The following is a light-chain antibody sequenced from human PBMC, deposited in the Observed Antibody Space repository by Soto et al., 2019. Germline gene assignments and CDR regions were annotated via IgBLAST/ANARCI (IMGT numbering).Light chain of an antibody. CDR1: QSVADN. V-gene: IGKV3-15*01. CDR2: GAS. J-gene: IGKJ2*01. Sequence: EVVMTQSPATLSVSPGERVTLSCRSSQSVADNLAWFQQKPGQGPRLLIYGASTRATGIPARFSGSGSGTEFTLTISSLQSEDFAVYYCQQYNNWPPYTFGQGTKV. CDR3: QQYNNWPPYT.